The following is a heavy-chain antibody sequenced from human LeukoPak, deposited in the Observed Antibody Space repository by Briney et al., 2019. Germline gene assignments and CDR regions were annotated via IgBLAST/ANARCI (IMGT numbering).Heavy chain of an antibody. J-gene: IGHJ5*01. Sequence: GGSLRLSCAASGFTLSSYAMSWVRQAPGKGLEWVSAISGSAATTYYADSVKGRFTISRDNSKNTLYVQMDSLRGDDTAVYYCAKNGKYQLLGSWCDSWGQGTLVTVSS. CDR3: AKNGKYQLLGSWCDS. CDR2: ISGSAATT. V-gene: IGHV3-23*01. CDR1: GFTLSSYA. D-gene: IGHD2-2*01.